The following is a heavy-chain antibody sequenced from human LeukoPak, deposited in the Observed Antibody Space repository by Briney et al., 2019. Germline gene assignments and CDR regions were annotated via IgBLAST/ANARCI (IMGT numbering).Heavy chain of an antibody. D-gene: IGHD5-12*01. CDR2: FGGSGGST. J-gene: IGHJ4*02. CDR3: ARGPSGYHNT. Sequence: GGSLRLSCAASGFTFYTYAMNWVRQAPGKGLEWVSTFGGSGGSTYYADSVKGRFTISRDNSKNTLYLQMNSLRAEDAAVYYCARGPSGYHNTGGQGTLVTVSS. CDR1: GFTFYTYA. V-gene: IGHV3-23*01.